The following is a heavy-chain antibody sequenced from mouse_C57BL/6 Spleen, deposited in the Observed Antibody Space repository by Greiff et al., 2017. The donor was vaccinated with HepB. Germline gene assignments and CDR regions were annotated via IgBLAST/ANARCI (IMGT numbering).Heavy chain of an antibody. Sequence: EVHLVESGPELVKPGASVKISCKASGYSFTGYYMHWVKQSHGNILDWIGYIYPYNGVSSYNQKFKGKATLTVDKSSSTAYMELRSLTSEDSAVYYCARVYDGYLFDYWGQGTTLTVSS. J-gene: IGHJ2*01. D-gene: IGHD2-3*01. V-gene: IGHV1-31*01. CDR1: GYSFTGYY. CDR3: ARVYDGYLFDY. CDR2: IYPYNGVS.